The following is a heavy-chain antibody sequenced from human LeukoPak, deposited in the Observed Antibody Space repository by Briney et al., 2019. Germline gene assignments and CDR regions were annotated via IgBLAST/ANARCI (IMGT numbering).Heavy chain of an antibody. Sequence: SETLSLTCAVDGGSFSDHFWNWIRQPPGKGLEWIEEVNHSGSTNSNPSLKSRVTVSVDTSKNQFSLNLSSVTAADTAVYYCARVSIGTLDYWGQGILVTVSS. D-gene: IGHD1-1*01. J-gene: IGHJ4*02. CDR1: GGSFSDHF. CDR3: ARVSIGTLDY. V-gene: IGHV4-34*01. CDR2: VNHSGST.